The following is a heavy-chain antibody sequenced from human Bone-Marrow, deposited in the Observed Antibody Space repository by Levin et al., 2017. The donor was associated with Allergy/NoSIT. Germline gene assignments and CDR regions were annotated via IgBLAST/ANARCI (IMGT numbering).Heavy chain of an antibody. V-gene: IGHV3-23*01. Sequence: GGSLRLSCEGSGFIFSSYGMNWGRQAPGKGLGWVSGISGKIVNTYYADAVKGRFTVSRDNSKSTLYLQMNNLRVEDTAIYYCAKDRGFGSGIYGAFDFWGQGTMVTVSS. CDR3: AKDRGFGSGIYGAFDF. CDR2: ISGKIVNT. CDR1: GFIFSSYG. J-gene: IGHJ3*01. D-gene: IGHD3-10*01.